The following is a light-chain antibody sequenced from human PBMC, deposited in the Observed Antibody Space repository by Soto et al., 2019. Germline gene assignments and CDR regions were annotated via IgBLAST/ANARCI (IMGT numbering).Light chain of an antibody. V-gene: IGKV3-20*01. CDR1: QSVSITY. J-gene: IGKJ5*01. Sequence: EIVLTQSPGTLSLSPGERATLSCRASQSVSITYLAWYQQKPGQAPRLLIYGASSRATGIPDRFSGSGSGTDFTLTISRLEPEDFAVYYCQQYGNSLITFGQGTRLELK. CDR3: QQYGNSLIT. CDR2: GAS.